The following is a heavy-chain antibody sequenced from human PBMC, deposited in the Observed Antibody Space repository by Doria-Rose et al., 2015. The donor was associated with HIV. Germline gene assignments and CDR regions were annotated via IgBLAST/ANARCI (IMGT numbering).Heavy chain of an antibody. Sequence: QVQLQESGPGLVKPSETLSLICSVSGDSLSSYYWSWIRQPPGKGLEWIGFIYGSGRTNYNPSFESRVTISVDTSKNQFSLKLNSVTPADTAVYYCARGGWQGRNYDYRGQGALVTVSS. D-gene: IGHD3-16*01. J-gene: IGHJ4*02. CDR3: ARGGWQGRNYDY. V-gene: IGHV4-59*13. CDR1: GDSLSSYY. CDR2: IYGSGRT.